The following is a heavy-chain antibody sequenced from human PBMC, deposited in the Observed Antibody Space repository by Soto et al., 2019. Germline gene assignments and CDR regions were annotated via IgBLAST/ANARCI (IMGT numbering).Heavy chain of an antibody. CDR1: GFTFSSYA. CDR2: ISSDGGST. CDR3: VKDRYVDY. J-gene: IGHJ4*02. V-gene: IGHV3-64D*06. Sequence: PGGSLRLSCSVLGFTFSSYAMHWVRQAPGKGLQYVSSISSDGGSTYYADSVKGRFTISRDNSKNTLYLQMTSLRVEDTAVYYCVKDRYVDYWGQGTLVTVS.